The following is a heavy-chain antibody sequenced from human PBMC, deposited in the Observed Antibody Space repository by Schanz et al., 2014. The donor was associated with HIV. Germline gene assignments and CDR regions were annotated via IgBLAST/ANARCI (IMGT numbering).Heavy chain of an antibody. D-gene: IGHD3-10*01. CDR1: GYSFTSYD. CDR2: VNPKSGNK. Sequence: QVQLVQSGAEVQKPGASVKVSCKASGYSFTSYDINWVRQATGQGLEWMGWVNPKSGNKGYAQKFQGRVTMTRNTSIGSAYMALSSLRHEHRAVYSGAKSRGWGSDYTPPVYWGQGTLVTVSS. V-gene: IGHV1-8*02. CDR3: AKSRGWGSDYTPPVY. J-gene: IGHJ4*02.